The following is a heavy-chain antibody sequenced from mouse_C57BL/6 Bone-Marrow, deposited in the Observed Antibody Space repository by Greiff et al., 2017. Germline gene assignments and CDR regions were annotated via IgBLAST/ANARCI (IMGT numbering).Heavy chain of an antibody. J-gene: IGHJ4*01. CDR2: IDPSDSYT. Sequence: QVQLQQPGAELVKPGASVKLSCKASGYTFTSYWMQWVKQRPGQGLEWIGEIDPSDSYTNYNQKFKGKATLTVDTSSSTAYMQLSSLTSEDSAVYYCTTIWVITTVVATDYAMDYWGQGTSVTVSS. CDR3: TTIWVITTVVATDYAMDY. V-gene: IGHV1-50*01. D-gene: IGHD1-1*01. CDR1: GYTFTSYW.